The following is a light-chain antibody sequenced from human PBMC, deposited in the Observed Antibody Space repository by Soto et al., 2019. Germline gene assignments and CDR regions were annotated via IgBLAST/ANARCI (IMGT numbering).Light chain of an antibody. V-gene: IGLV2-11*01. J-gene: IGLJ3*02. Sequence: QSALTKPRSVSGSPGQSVTISCTGTSSDVGGYNYVSWYQQHPGKAPKLMIYDVNTRPSGVPDRFSGSKSGNTASLTISGLQAEDEADYYCCSYAGSYTWVFGGGTKLTVL. CDR1: SSDVGGYNY. CDR2: DVN. CDR3: CSYAGSYTWV.